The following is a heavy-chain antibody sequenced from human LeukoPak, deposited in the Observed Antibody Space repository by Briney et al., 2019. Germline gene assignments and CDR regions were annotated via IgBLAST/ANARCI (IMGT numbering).Heavy chain of an antibody. V-gene: IGHV4-34*01. CDR1: GDSISSYY. CDR2: INHSGST. Sequence: PSETLSLTCTVSGDSISSYYWSWIRQPPGKGLEWIGEINHSGSTNYNPSLKSRVTISVDTSKNQFSLKLSSVTAADTAVYYCARAWYYYDSSGYRDYWGQGTLVTVSS. CDR3: ARAWYYYDSSGYRDY. J-gene: IGHJ4*02. D-gene: IGHD3-22*01.